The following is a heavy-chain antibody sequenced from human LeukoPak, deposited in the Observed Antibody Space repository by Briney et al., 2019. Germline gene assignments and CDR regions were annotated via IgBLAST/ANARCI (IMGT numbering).Heavy chain of an antibody. D-gene: IGHD6-19*01. CDR2: IYNTGTT. J-gene: IGHJ4*02. CDR1: GGSIRDYY. V-gene: IGHV4-59*01. Sequence: SETLSLTCTVSGGSIRDYYWSWIRQPPGKGLEWIGYIYNTGTTNYNPSLKSRVTISVDTTKSQFSLTLSSVTAADTAVYYCARNGEAVAGTSFFDYWGQGTLVTVSS. CDR3: ARNGEAVAGTSFFDY.